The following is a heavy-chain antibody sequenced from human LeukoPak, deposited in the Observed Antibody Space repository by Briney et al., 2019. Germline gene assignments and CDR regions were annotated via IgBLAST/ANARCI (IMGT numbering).Heavy chain of an antibody. CDR2: IIPIFGAA. V-gene: IGHV1-69*13. CDR3: ARYYSGWYYFDY. J-gene: IGHJ4*02. CDR1: GGTFSSYA. Sequence: SVKVSCKASGGTFSSYAISWVRQAPGRGLEWMGGIIPIFGAANYAQKFQGRVTITADESTSTAYMELSSLRSEDTAVYYCARYYSGWYYFDYWGQGTLVTVSS. D-gene: IGHD6-19*01.